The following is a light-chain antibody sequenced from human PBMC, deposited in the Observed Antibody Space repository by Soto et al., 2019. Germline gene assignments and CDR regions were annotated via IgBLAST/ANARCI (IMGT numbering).Light chain of an antibody. V-gene: IGKV1-5*01. Sequence: DIQMTQSPSTLSGSVGDRVTITCRASQTISSLLAWYQQKPGTAPKLLIYDVSSLQGGVPSRFSGSGSGTEFTLTISGLQPDDFATYYCQQYNNDWAFGQGTKVDIK. CDR3: QQYNNDWA. CDR2: DVS. CDR1: QTISSL. J-gene: IGKJ1*01.